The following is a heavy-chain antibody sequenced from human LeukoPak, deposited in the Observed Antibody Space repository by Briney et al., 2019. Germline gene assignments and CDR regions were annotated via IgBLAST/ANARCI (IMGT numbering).Heavy chain of an antibody. CDR1: GLTVSTNY. Sequence: GGSLRLSCAASGLTVSTNYMSWVRQAPGKGLEWVSVIYSGGSTYYADSVKGRFTISRDNSKNTLYLQMNSLRAEDTAVYHCARDLVGVPAAIGYWGQGTLVTVSS. J-gene: IGHJ4*02. CDR2: IYSGGST. D-gene: IGHD2-2*01. V-gene: IGHV3-53*01. CDR3: ARDLVGVPAAIGY.